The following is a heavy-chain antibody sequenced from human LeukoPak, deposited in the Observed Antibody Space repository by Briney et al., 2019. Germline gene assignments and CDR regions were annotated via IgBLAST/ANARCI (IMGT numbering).Heavy chain of an antibody. D-gene: IGHD5-24*01. J-gene: IGHJ4*02. Sequence: SETPSLTCTVSGDSILSSNSYWGWVRQPPGKGLEWIGTIFYSGNTYYTPSLKSRVTISVDTSTNQFSLRLRSVTAADTAVYFCMKHEEEDGYNAKPFDFWGQGSLVTVSS. V-gene: IGHV4-39*01. CDR2: IFYSGNT. CDR3: MKHEEEDGYNAKPFDF. CDR1: GDSILSSNSY.